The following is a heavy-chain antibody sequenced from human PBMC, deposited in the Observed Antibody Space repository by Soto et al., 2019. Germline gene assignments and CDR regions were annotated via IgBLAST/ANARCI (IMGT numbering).Heavy chain of an antibody. D-gene: IGHD6-6*01. CDR1: GFTFSNYA. V-gene: IGHV3-23*01. J-gene: IGHJ5*02. CDR2: ISGSGGTT. Sequence: GGSLRLSCAASGFTFSNYAMSWVRQAPGKGLEWVSIISGSGGTTYHADSVKDRFTISRDNSKNTLFLQMNSLRAEDTAVYYCAKGVAVGFHFGSSTDRGFDPWGQGTLGTVSA. CDR3: AKGVAVGFHFGSSTDRGFDP.